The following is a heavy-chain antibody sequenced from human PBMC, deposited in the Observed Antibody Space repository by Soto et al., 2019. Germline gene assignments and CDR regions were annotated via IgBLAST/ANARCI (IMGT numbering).Heavy chain of an antibody. CDR1: GGSISSGGYY. V-gene: IGHV4-31*03. D-gene: IGHD3-16*01. J-gene: IGHJ5*02. Sequence: QVQLQESGPGLVKPSQTLSLTCTVSGGSISSGGYYWSWIRQHPGKGLEGVGYIYYSGSTYDNPSLKSRVTISVDTSKNQFSLKLSSVTAADTAVYYCARVGGINWFDPWGQGTLVTVSS. CDR3: ARVGGINWFDP. CDR2: IYYSGST.